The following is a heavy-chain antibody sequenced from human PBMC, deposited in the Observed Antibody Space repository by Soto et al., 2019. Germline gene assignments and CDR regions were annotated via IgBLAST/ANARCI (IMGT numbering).Heavy chain of an antibody. CDR2: ISGSGAST. Sequence: EVQLLESGGGLVQPGGSLRLSCAASGFTFSSYAMSWVRQAPGEGLEWGSGISGSGASTYYADAVKARFTISRDNSKNTLYRQVNSLRAEDTAVYYCTKGGAQYSSGWYWFDFWGQGTLVTVSS. D-gene: IGHD6-19*01. J-gene: IGHJ4*02. V-gene: IGHV3-23*01. CDR1: GFTFSSYA. CDR3: TKGGAQYSSGWYWFDF.